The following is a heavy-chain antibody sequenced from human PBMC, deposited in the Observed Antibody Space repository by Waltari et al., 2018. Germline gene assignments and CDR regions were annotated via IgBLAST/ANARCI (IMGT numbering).Heavy chain of an antibody. CDR2: IFYRGRT. J-gene: IGHJ4*02. CDR1: GFSINTGDYY. V-gene: IGHV4-30-4*08. CDR3: ARGRNTYYFDF. Sequence: QVQLQESGPRLVKPSQTLSLTCTVSGFSINTGDYYWSWIRQPPGEGLEWIGYIFYRGRTYNNPSLMGRVTISVDTSKNQFSLNLRSVTAADTAVYYCARGRNTYYFDFWGQGTLVTVSS.